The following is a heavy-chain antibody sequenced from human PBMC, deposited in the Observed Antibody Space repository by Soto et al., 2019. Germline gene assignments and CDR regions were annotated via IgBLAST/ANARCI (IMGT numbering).Heavy chain of an antibody. Sequence: GGSLRLSCAASGFTFSSYSMNWVRQAPGKGLEWVSSISSSSSYIYYADSVKGRFTISRDNAKTSLYLQMNSLRAEDTAVYYCARDKLDYYDSSGPTGGAFDIWGQGTMVTVSS. CDR3: ARDKLDYYDSSGPTGGAFDI. D-gene: IGHD3-22*01. CDR1: GFTFSSYS. V-gene: IGHV3-21*01. CDR2: ISSSSSYI. J-gene: IGHJ3*02.